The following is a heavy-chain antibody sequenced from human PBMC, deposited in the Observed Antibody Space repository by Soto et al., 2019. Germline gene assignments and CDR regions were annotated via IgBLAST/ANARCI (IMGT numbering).Heavy chain of an antibody. CDR3: ARVMIAGRGSAFDY. Sequence: PSETLSLTCPVSGPTISRYYWSWIRQTPGKGLEWIGYIYYSGSTNYNPSLKSRVTISVDTSKNQFSLKLSSVTAADTAVYYCARVMIAGRGSAFDYWGQGTLVTVSS. D-gene: IGHD3-22*01. CDR2: IYYSGST. V-gene: IGHV4-59*01. CDR1: GPTISRYY. J-gene: IGHJ4*02.